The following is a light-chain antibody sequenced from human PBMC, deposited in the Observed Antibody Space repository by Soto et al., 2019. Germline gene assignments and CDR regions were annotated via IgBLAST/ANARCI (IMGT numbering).Light chain of an antibody. CDR3: QQLYTLPFT. CDR2: DAS. J-gene: IGKJ5*01. CDR1: QDIATY. Sequence: DIQMTQSPSSLSASVGNRFTMTCQASQDIATYLNWYQQKPGKAPNLLIYDASNLETGVPSRFSGSGSGTEFTLTISGLLPEDFAAYHCQQLYTLPFTFGQGTRLEI. V-gene: IGKV1-33*01.